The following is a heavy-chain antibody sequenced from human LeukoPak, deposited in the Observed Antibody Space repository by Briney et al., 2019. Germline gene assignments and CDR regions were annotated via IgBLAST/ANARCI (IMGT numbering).Heavy chain of an antibody. Sequence: PGGSMRLSCAASGFTFSTYWMSWVRQAPGKGLEWVSGISGSGSGTYYSDSVRGRFTISRDNSKNTLYLQMNTLRAEDTAVYYCAKAPRAVGTPILEYWGQGTLVTVSS. CDR3: AKAPRAVGTPILEY. CDR2: ISGSGSGT. V-gene: IGHV3-23*01. D-gene: IGHD6-13*01. CDR1: GFTFSTYW. J-gene: IGHJ4*02.